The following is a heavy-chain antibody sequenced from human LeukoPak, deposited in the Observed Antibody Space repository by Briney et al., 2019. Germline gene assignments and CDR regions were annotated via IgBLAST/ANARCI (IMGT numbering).Heavy chain of an antibody. CDR1: GYTFTSYD. CDR3: ARDGLGSYEDDY. J-gene: IGHJ4*02. Sequence: ASVKVSCKASGYTFTSYDINWVRQAPGQGLEWMGGIIPIFGTANYAQKFQGRVTITTDESTSTAYMELSSLRSEDTAVYYCARDGLGSYEDDYWGQGTLVTVSS. CDR2: IIPIFGTA. D-gene: IGHD1-26*01. V-gene: IGHV1-69*05.